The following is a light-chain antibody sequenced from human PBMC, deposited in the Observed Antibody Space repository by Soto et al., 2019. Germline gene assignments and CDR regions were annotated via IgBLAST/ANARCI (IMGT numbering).Light chain of an antibody. CDR3: QQRYSITWT. Sequence: IPMTQSPSSLSASVGDRVTITGRASQGIRNDLGWYQKKPGKDPKILIYAASSLQSGIPSRFSGSGSGTDFNLTISSLQTEDFATYYCQQRYSITWTFGQGTKLDIK. J-gene: IGKJ1*01. CDR1: QGIRND. CDR2: AAS. V-gene: IGKV1-39*01.